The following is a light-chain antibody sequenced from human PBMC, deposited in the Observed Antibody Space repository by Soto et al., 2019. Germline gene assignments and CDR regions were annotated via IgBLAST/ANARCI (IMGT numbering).Light chain of an antibody. CDR2: AAS. J-gene: IGKJ1*01. V-gene: IGKV1-39*01. CDR1: QSISSY. Sequence: DIQMTQSPSSLSASVGDRVTITCRASQSISSYLNWYQQKPGKAPKLLIYAASSLQSAVPSRFSGSGSGTDFALTIGRLQPEGVATYFCRQSFSTPWTFGQGTKVDIK. CDR3: RQSFSTPWT.